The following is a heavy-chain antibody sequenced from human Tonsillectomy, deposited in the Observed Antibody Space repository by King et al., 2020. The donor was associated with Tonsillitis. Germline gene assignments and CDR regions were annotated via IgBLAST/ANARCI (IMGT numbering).Heavy chain of an antibody. V-gene: IGHV3-33*03. Sequence: VQLVESGGGVVQPGRSLRLSCAASGLTLSSYGMHWLRQAPGKGLEWVAVIWYDGSNKYYADSVKGRFTISRDNSKNTLHLQMNSLRDEDTAVYYCASAPPAAPRIYYYYVMDVWGQGTTVTVSS. J-gene: IGHJ6*02. D-gene: IGHD2-2*01. CDR1: GLTLSSYG. CDR3: ASAPPAAPRIYYYYVMDV. CDR2: IWYDGSNK.